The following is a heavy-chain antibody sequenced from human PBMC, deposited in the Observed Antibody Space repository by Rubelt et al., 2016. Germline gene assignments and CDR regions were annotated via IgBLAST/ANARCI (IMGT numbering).Heavy chain of an antibody. V-gene: IGHV4-39*01. CDR1: GGSIGSYY. CDR2: SYYSGST. D-gene: IGHD3-16*01. CDR3: ARQESIDYVWGSLDY. J-gene: IGHJ4*02. Sequence: QVQLQESGPGLVKPSETLSLTCTVSGGSIGSYYWGWIRQPPGKGLEWIGSSYYSGSTYYNPSLTRRVTISVDTSKNQFSLKRSSLTAADTAVYYCARQESIDYVWGSLDYWGQGTLVTVSS.